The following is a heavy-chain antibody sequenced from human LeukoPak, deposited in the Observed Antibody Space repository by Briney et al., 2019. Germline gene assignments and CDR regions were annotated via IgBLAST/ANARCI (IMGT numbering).Heavy chain of an antibody. Sequence: PGGSLRLSCAASGFTFSSYSMNWVRQAPGKGLEWVSSISSDSNYIFYADSVQGRLTISRDNAENSLFLQMNSLRAEDTAVYYCASRYCTSTNCYAFDIWGQGTVVTVSS. J-gene: IGHJ3*02. D-gene: IGHD2-2*01. CDR2: ISSDSNYI. CDR1: GFTFSSYS. V-gene: IGHV3-21*01. CDR3: ASRYCTSTNCYAFDI.